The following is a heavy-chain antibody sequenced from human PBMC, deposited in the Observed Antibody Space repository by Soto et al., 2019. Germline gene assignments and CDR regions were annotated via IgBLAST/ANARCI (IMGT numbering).Heavy chain of an antibody. CDR2: IDYSGKT. CDR3: ARDLSSGYGHYYFDY. Sequence: ETLSLTCSVSGYLISSVYYWGLVRQTPGKGLEWLGSIDYSGKTYKNPSLKSRVSASVDLSQNQFSLNLRSVTAADTAVYFCARDLSSGYGHYYFDYWGQGTRVTVSS. CDR1: GYLISSVYY. D-gene: IGHD3-22*01. V-gene: IGHV4-38-2*02. J-gene: IGHJ4*01.